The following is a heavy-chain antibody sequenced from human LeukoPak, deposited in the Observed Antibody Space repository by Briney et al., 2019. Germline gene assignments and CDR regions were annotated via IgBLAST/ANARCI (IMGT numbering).Heavy chain of an antibody. J-gene: IGHJ4*02. CDR3: TKWSGFGND. V-gene: IGHV3-23*01. CDR2: ISDSGDST. Sequence: GGSLTLSCAVSGITLSNYGMSWVRQAPGKGLEWVSGISDSGDSTYYADSVKGRFTISRDNSRNTLYLEMNSLRAEDTAVYYCTKWSGFGNDWGQGTLVTVSS. D-gene: IGHD3-10*01. CDR1: GITLSNYG.